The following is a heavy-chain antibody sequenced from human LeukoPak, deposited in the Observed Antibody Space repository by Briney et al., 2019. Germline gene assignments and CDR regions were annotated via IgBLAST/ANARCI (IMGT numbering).Heavy chain of an antibody. CDR2: IIPNSGGT. D-gene: IGHD3-10*01. Sequence: ASVKVSCKASGYTFIDYHIHWVRQAPGQGLEWMGRIIPNSGGTDYAQKFQGRVTMPRDTSINTAYMELNSLRSDDTAVYHCARDSSYFGGSDYWGQGTLVTVSS. J-gene: IGHJ4*02. CDR1: GYTFIDYH. CDR3: ARDSSYFGGSDY. V-gene: IGHV1-2*02.